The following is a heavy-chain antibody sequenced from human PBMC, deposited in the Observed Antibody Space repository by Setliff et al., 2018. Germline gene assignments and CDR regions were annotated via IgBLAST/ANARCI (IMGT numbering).Heavy chain of an antibody. CDR1: GFTFSSYG. Sequence: GGSLRLSCAASGFTFSSYGMHWVRQAPGKGLEWVANIKEDGSEKYYVDSVKGRFTISRDNSKNTLYLQMNSLRAEDTAVYYCARERGSYGKLYYYYGMDVWGQGTTVTVSS. J-gene: IGHJ6*02. D-gene: IGHD1-26*01. V-gene: IGHV3-7*01. CDR3: ARERGSYGKLYYYYGMDV. CDR2: IKEDGSEK.